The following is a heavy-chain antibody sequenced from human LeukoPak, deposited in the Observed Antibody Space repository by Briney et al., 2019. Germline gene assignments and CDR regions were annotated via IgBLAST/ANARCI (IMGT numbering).Heavy chain of an antibody. CDR2: IYYSGST. V-gene: IGHV4-61*01. Sequence: SETLSLTCTVSGGSVSSGSYYWSWIRQPPGKGLEWIGYIYYSGSTNYNPSLKSRVTISVDTSKNQFSLKLSSVTAADTAVYHCARGSGSYGFWGQGTLVTVSS. J-gene: IGHJ4*02. CDR1: GGSVSSGSYY. D-gene: IGHD1-26*01. CDR3: ARGSGSYGF.